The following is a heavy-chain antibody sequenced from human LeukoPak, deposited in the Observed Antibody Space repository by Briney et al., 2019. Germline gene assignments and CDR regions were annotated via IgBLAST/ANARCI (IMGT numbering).Heavy chain of an antibody. CDR2: ISSSGSTI. V-gene: IGHV3-48*03. CDR1: GFTFSNYE. Sequence: GGSLRLSSAASGFTFSNYEMNWVRQAPGKGLEWVSYISSSGSTIYYADSVKGRFTISRDNAKNSLYLQMNSLRAEDTAVYYCARDDSYGLDYWGQGTRVTVSS. CDR3: ARDDSYGLDY. J-gene: IGHJ4*02. D-gene: IGHD5-18*01.